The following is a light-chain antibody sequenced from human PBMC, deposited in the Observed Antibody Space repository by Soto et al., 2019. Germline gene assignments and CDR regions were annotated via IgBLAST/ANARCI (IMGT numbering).Light chain of an antibody. CDR2: DAS. V-gene: IGKV3-11*01. CDR1: QSVMSH. CDR3: QQRSHWPT. Sequence: EIVLTQSPSTLSLSPGERATLACRASQSVMSHLAWYQQKPGQSPRLLIYDASNRATGIPARFSGSGSGTDFTLTISSLEPEDFAFYFCQQRSHWPTFGQGTKVDI. J-gene: IGKJ1*01.